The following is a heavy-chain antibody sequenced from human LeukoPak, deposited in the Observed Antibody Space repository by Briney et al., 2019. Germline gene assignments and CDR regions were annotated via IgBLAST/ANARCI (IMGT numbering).Heavy chain of an antibody. CDR1: GFTFSSYA. D-gene: IGHD5-12*01. CDR2: ISGSGGST. CDR3: AKDLYSGYAAPFDY. J-gene: IGHJ4*02. Sequence: PGGSLRLSCAASGFTFSSYAMSWVRQAPGKGLEWVSAISGSGGSTYYADSVRGRFTISRDNSKNTLYLQMNSLRAEDTAVYYCAKDLYSGYAAPFDYWGQGTLVTVSS. V-gene: IGHV3-23*01.